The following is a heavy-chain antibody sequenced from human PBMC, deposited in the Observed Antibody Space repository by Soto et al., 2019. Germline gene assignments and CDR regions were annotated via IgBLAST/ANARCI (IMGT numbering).Heavy chain of an antibody. CDR3: ARKKPDTTGFYFDF. D-gene: IGHD3-22*01. CDR1: GYSISSSNW. CDR2: INYSGST. J-gene: IGHJ4*02. Sequence: SETLSLTCTVSGYSISSSNWWGWIRQPPGKGLEWIGYINYSGSTYYNPSLKSRVTMSLDTSKNQFSMKLSSVTAVDTAVYYCARKKPDTTGFYFDFWGQGTLVTVS. V-gene: IGHV4-28*01.